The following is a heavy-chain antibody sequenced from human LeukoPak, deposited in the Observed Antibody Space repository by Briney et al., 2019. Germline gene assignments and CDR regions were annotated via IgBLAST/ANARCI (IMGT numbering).Heavy chain of an antibody. CDR1: GFTFSSYA. Sequence: GGSLRLSCAASGFTFSSYAMNWVRQAPGKGLEWVSIIFGTGDTTYYADSVKGRFTVSRDNSKNTLYLQMNDLRPEDTAKYYCAKRNTMIRGGPYFDHWGQGLLVTVSS. D-gene: IGHD3-10*01. CDR2: IFGTGDTT. J-gene: IGHJ4*02. V-gene: IGHV3-23*01. CDR3: AKRNTMIRGGPYFDH.